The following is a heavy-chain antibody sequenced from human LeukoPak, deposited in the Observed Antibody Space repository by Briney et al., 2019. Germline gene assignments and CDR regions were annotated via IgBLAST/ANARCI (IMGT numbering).Heavy chain of an antibody. Sequence: ASVKVSCKASGYTFTSYAMNWVRQAPGQGLEGMGWINTNTGNPTYAQGFTGRFVFSLDTSVSTAYLQISSLKAEDTAVYYCARTNDYGDETYYFDYWGKGTLVTVSS. D-gene: IGHD4-17*01. V-gene: IGHV7-4-1*02. CDR1: GYTFTSYA. CDR3: ARTNDYGDETYYFDY. CDR2: INTNTGNP. J-gene: IGHJ4*02.